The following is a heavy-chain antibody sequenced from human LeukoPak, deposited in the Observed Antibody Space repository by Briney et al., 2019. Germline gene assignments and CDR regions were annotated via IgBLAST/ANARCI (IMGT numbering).Heavy chain of an antibody. CDR3: AKVTGYDYVWGSYRNADY. Sequence: PGGSLRLSCAASGSTFSSYGMHWVRQAPGKGLEWVAFIRYDGSNKYYADSVKGRFTISRDNSKNTLYLQMNSLRAEDTAVYYCAKVTGYDYVWGSYRNADYWGQGTLVTVSS. J-gene: IGHJ4*02. CDR2: IRYDGSNK. D-gene: IGHD3-16*02. CDR1: GSTFSSYG. V-gene: IGHV3-30*02.